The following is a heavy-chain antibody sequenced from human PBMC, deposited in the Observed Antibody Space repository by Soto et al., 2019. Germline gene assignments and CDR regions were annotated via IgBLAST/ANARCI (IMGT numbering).Heavy chain of an antibody. CDR1: GFTFSSYS. V-gene: IGHV3-48*01. CDR2: ISSSSSTI. D-gene: IGHD2-2*01. J-gene: IGHJ4*02. CDR3: ARAPPQYCSSTSCYDPAVFDY. Sequence: GGSLRLSCAASGFTFSSYSMNWVRQAPGKGLEWVSYISSSSSTIYYADSVKGRFTISRDNAKNSLYLQMNSLRAEDTAVYYCARAPPQYCSSTSCYDPAVFDYWGQGTLVTVSS.